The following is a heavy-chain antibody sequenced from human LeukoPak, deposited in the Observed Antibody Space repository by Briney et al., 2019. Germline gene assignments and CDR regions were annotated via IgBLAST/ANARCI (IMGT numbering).Heavy chain of an antibody. Sequence: SETLSLTCAVYGGSFSGYYWSWIRQPPGKGLEWIGEINHSGSTNYNPSLKSRVTISVDTSKNQFSLKLSSVTAADTAVYYCASLPYSTNGVCSTNYFDYWGQGTLVTVSS. J-gene: IGHJ4*02. CDR1: GGSFSGYY. D-gene: IGHD2-8*01. V-gene: IGHV4-34*01. CDR2: INHSGST. CDR3: ASLPYSTNGVCSTNYFDY.